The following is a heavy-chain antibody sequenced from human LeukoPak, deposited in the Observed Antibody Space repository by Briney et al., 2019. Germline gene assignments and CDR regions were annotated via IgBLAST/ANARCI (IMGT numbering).Heavy chain of an antibody. CDR1: GDSVSSSTAA. CDR2: TYYKSKWYN. D-gene: IGHD2-2*01. J-gene: IGHJ5*02. V-gene: IGHV6-1*01. CDR3: ARGTHVAGTXCYAWFDP. Sequence: SQTLSLTCAVSGDSVSSSTAAWNWIRQSPSRGLEWLGRTYYKSKWYNEYAISMKSRITINPDTSRNQFSLQLNSVTPEDTAVYYCARGTHVAGTXCYAWFDPWGQGTLVTVSS.